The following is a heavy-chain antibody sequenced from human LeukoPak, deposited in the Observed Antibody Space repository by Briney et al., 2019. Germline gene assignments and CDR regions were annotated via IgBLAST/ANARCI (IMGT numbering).Heavy chain of an antibody. CDR3: ARVGYFDWLLSPYFHY. CDR1: GYTFTEYA. Sequence: GASVKVSCKASGYTFTEYALHWVRQAPGQGLEWMGWINTNTGNPTYAQGFTGRFVFSLDTSVSTAYLQISSLKAEDTAVYYCARVGYFDWLLSPYFHYWGQGTLVTVSS. J-gene: IGHJ4*02. CDR2: INTNTGNP. V-gene: IGHV7-4-1*02. D-gene: IGHD3-9*01.